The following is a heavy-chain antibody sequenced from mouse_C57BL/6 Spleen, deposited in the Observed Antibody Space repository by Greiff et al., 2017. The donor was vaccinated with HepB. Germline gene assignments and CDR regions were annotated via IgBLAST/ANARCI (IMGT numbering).Heavy chain of an antibody. J-gene: IGHJ3*01. V-gene: IGHV1-61*01. CDR3: ASGPIDGTWFAY. CDR1: GYTFTSYW. D-gene: IGHD2-3*01. Sequence: QVQLQQPGAELVRPGSSVKLSCKASGYTFTSYWMDWVKQRPGQGLEWIGNIYPSDSETHYNQKFKDKATLTVDKSSSTAYMQLSSLTSEDSAVYYCASGPIDGTWFAYWGQGTLVTVSA. CDR2: IYPSDSET.